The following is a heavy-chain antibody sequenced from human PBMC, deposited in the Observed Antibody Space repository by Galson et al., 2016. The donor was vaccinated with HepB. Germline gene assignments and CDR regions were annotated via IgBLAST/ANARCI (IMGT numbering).Heavy chain of an antibody. CDR3: ATEDDYYYYGMDV. CDR2: INPNRGGT. V-gene: IGHV1-2*06. Sequence: VKVSCKASGYTFTAYYIHWVRQAPGQGLEWMGRINPNRGGTNYAQKFQGRVAMTSDTSISTAYMELSSLRSDDTAVYYCATEDDYYYYGMDVWGQGTTVTVSS. J-gene: IGHJ6*02. CDR1: GYTFTAYY.